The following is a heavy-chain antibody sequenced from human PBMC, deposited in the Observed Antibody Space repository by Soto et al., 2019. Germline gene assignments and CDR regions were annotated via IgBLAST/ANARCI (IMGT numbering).Heavy chain of an antibody. J-gene: IGHJ6*02. CDR1: GFTFSNYA. Sequence: PGGSLRLSCAASGFTFSNYAMTWVRQAPGKGLEWVSGISGNGDSVYYADFVKGRFTISRDNSKNTLYLQMNSLRVEDTAVYYCAKDPPWTVGPLAMDVWGQGTTVTVSS. V-gene: IGHV3-23*01. CDR3: AKDPPWTVGPLAMDV. CDR2: ISGNGDSV. D-gene: IGHD1-26*01.